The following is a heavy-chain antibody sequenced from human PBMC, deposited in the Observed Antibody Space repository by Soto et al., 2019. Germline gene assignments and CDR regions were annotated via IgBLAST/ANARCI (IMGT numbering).Heavy chain of an antibody. J-gene: IGHJ1*01. Sequence: EVQLVESGGGLVNPGGSLRLSCEASGFTFSDYSMNWVRQAPGKGLEGVSSISTGSSYIYYAASVKGRFTTSRDDAENSLHLQMLSLRAEDTAIYYCVRDQPGDRDFWSGYLNPGYFQYWGQGTLVTVSS. CDR2: ISTGSSYI. CDR3: VRDQPGDRDFWSGYLNPGYFQY. CDR1: GFTFSDYS. D-gene: IGHD3-3*01. V-gene: IGHV3-21*02.